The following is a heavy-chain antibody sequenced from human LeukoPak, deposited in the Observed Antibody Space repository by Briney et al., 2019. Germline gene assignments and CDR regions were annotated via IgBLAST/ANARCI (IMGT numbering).Heavy chain of an antibody. CDR3: VSFYETN. Sequence: GGSLRLSCTASGFIFSNYGMNWVRQAPGKGLEWISYIRGNSETIHYADSVKGRFTISRDNAKNSLSLQMTSLRAEDTAVYYCVSFYETNWGRGTLVTVSS. J-gene: IGHJ4*02. V-gene: IGHV3-48*01. CDR1: GFIFSNYG. CDR2: IRGNSETI. D-gene: IGHD2-2*01.